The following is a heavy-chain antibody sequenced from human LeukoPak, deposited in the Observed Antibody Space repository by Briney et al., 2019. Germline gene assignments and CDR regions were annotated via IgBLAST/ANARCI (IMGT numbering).Heavy chain of an antibody. J-gene: IGHJ3*02. CDR2: IIPIFGTA. CDR1: GYTLTELS. CDR3: ARDRLEWLLYGAFDI. V-gene: IGHV1-69*05. Sequence: GASVKVSCKVSGYTLTELSMHWVRQASGQGLEWMGGIIPIFGTANYAQKFQGRVTITTDESTSTAYMELSSLRSEDTAVYYCARDRLEWLLYGAFDIWGQGTMVTVSS. D-gene: IGHD3-3*01.